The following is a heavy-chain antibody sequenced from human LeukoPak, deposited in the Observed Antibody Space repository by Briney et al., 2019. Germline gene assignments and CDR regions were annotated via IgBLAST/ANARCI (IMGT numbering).Heavy chain of an antibody. CDR3: ARIMTTVTTSWFDP. D-gene: IGHD4-17*01. J-gene: IGHJ5*02. V-gene: IGHV3-21*01. CDR2: ISSSSSYI. Sequence: GGSLRLSCAASGFTFSSYSMNWVRQAPGKGLEWVSSISSSSSYIYYADSVKGRLTISRDNAKNSLYLQMNSLRAEDTAVYYCARIMTTVTTSWFDPWGQGTLVTVSS. CDR1: GFTFSSYS.